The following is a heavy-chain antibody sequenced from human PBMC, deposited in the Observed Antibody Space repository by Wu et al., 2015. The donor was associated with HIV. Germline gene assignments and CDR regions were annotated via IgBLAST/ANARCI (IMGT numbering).Heavy chain of an antibody. V-gene: IGHV1-69*06. J-gene: IGHJ6*03. D-gene: IGHD3-16*01. CDR3: ACWGSDYYYYYMDL. CDR1: GGTFRRYA. CDR2: ILPTFGTA. Sequence: QVQLVQSGGEVKKPGASVKVSCKTSGGTFRRYAISWVRQAPGQGLEWMGGILPTFGTADYAQKFRDRVTISADISTSTAYMELSSLRSEDTAVYYCACWGSDYYYYYMDLWGKGTTVTVSS.